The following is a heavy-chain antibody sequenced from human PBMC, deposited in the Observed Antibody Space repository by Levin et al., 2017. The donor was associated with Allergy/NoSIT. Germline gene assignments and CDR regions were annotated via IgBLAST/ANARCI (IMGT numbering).Heavy chain of an antibody. CDR2: IYSGGST. Sequence: SGGSLRLSCAASGFTVSSNYMSWVRQAPGKGLEWVSVIYSGGSTYYADSVKGRFTISRDNSKNTLYLQMNSLRAEDTAVYYCTLLLWFREFDYWGQGTLVTVSS. V-gene: IGHV3-53*01. D-gene: IGHD3-10*01. CDR3: TLLLWFREFDY. J-gene: IGHJ4*02. CDR1: GFTVSSNY.